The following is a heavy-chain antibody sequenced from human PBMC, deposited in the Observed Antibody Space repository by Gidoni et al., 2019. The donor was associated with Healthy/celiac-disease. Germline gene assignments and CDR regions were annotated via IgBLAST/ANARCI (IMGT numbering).Heavy chain of an antibody. V-gene: IGHV3-23*01. D-gene: IGHD3-22*01. CDR3: AKDLGTMIVRDY. Sequence: EVQLLESGGGLVQPGGSLRLSCAASGFTFSSYAMSWVRQAPGQGLGWVSAISGSGGSTYYADSVKGRFTISRDNSKNTLYLQMNSLRAEDTAVYYCAKDLGTMIVRDYWGQGTLVTVSS. J-gene: IGHJ4*02. CDR2: ISGSGGST. CDR1: GFTFSSYA.